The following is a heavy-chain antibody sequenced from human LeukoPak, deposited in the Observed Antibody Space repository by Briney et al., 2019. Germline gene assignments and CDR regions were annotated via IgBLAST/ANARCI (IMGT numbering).Heavy chain of an antibody. CDR3: ARAYGDYPLTWFDY. CDR2: ISYDGSNK. J-gene: IGHJ4*02. CDR1: GFTFSSYG. D-gene: IGHD4-17*01. Sequence: RGSLRLSCAASGFTFSSYGMHWVRQAPGKGLEWVAVISYDGSNKYYADSVKGRFTISRDNSKNTLYLQMNSLRAEDTAVYYCARAYGDYPLTWFDYWGQGTLVTVSS. V-gene: IGHV3-30*03.